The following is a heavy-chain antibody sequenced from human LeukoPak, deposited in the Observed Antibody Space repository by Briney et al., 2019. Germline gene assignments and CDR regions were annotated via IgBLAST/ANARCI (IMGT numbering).Heavy chain of an antibody. Sequence: SVKVSCKASGGTFSSYAISCVRQAPGQGLEWMGGIIPIFGTANYAQKFQGRVTITADESKSTAYMELSSLRSEDTAVYYCARGRYYYDSSGYWSAFDIWGQGTMVTVSS. V-gene: IGHV1-69*13. CDR1: GGTFSSYA. CDR2: IIPIFGTA. J-gene: IGHJ3*02. CDR3: ARGRYYYDSSGYWSAFDI. D-gene: IGHD3-22*01.